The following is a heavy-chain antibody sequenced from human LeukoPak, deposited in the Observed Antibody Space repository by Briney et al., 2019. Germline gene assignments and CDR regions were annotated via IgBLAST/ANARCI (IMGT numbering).Heavy chain of an antibody. D-gene: IGHD3-22*01. Sequence: ASVKVSCKASGYTFTSYGISWVRQAPGQGLEWMGWISAYNGNTNYAQKLQGRVTMITDTSTSTAYMELRSLRSDDTAVYYCARGRYYYDSSGYYWAPGYWGQGTLVTVSS. CDR1: GYTFTSYG. CDR2: ISAYNGNT. V-gene: IGHV1-18*01. J-gene: IGHJ4*02. CDR3: ARGRYYYDSSGYYWAPGY.